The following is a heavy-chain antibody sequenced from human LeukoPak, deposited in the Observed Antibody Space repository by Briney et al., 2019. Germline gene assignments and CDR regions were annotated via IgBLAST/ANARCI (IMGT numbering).Heavy chain of an antibody. V-gene: IGHV1-69*13. CDR2: IIPIFGTA. Sequence: SVKVSCKASGGTFSSYAISWVRQAPGQGLEWIGGIIPIFGTANYAHKFQGRVTSTADEYTSTAYMELSSLRSEDTAVYYCARGKGTHYYDSSGYYMYWGQGTLVTVSS. CDR3: ARGKGTHYYDSSGYYMY. D-gene: IGHD3-22*01. J-gene: IGHJ4*02. CDR1: GGTFSSYA.